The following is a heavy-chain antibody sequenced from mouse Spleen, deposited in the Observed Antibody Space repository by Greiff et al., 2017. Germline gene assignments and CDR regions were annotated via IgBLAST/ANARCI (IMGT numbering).Heavy chain of an antibody. J-gene: IGHJ4*01. Sequence: VQGVESGAELVKPGASVKISCNASGYAFSSYWMNWVKQRPGKGLEWIGQIYPGDGDTNYNGKFKGKATLTADKSSSTAYMQLSSLTSEDSAVYFCARKGYGDYAMDYWGQGTSVTVSS. V-gene: IGHV1-80*01. CDR3: ARKGYGDYAMDY. D-gene: IGHD1-1*02. CDR1: GYAFSSYW. CDR2: IYPGDGDT.